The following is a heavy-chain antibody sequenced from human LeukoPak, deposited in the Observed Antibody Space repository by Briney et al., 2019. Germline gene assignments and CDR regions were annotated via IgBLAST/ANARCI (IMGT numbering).Heavy chain of an antibody. J-gene: IGHJ5*02. V-gene: IGHV1-2*02. CDR1: GYTFTGYY. CDR3: ARAADYYGSGSPNWFDP. Sequence: GASVKVSFKASGYTFTGYYMHWVRQAPGQGLEWMGWINPNGGGTNYAQKFQGRVTMTRDTSISTAYMELSRLRSDDTAVYYCARAADYYGSGSPNWFDPWGQGTLVTVSS. D-gene: IGHD3-10*01. CDR2: INPNGGGT.